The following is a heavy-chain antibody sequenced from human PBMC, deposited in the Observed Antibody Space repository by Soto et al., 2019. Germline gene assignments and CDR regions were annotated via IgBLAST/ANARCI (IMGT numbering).Heavy chain of an antibody. J-gene: IGHJ5*02. CDR3: VRDSPTNLEDADTVASWFDP. Sequence: EVLLVESGGGLVQPGGSLRLSCAASGFNFNFYWMHWVRQAPGKGLVWVSRINGDGSTADYADSVKGRFTISRDNAKNTWFLQMDSLRVEARAVYYCVRDSPTNLEDADTVASWFDPWGQGTLVTVSS. CDR2: INGDGSTA. V-gene: IGHV3-74*01. CDR1: GFNFNFYW. D-gene: IGHD5-12*01.